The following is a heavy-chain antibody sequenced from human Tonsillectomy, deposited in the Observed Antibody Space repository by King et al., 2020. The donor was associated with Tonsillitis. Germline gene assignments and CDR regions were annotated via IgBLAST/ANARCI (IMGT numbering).Heavy chain of an antibody. D-gene: IGHD1-26*01. CDR2: IDYIGSI. V-gene: IGHV4-39*01. J-gene: IGHJ4*02. CDR1: GGSISSGDHF. Sequence: QLQESGPGVVKPSETLSLTCTVSGGSISSGDHFWAWIRQPPGKGLGWFGFIDYIGSIFYNPSLKSRITISGGTSENRFSLKLSSVTAADTAVYFCARYVSGTFDYWGQGALVTVSS. CDR3: ARYVSGTFDY.